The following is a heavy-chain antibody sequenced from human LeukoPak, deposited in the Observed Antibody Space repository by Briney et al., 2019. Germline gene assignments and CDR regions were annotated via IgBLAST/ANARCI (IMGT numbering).Heavy chain of an antibody. J-gene: IGHJ4*02. CDR1: GGSISSSNW. D-gene: IGHD4-17*01. Sequence: SETLSLTCAVSGGSISSSNWWSWVRQPPGKGLEWIGEIYHSGSTNYNPSLKSRVTISVDKSKNQFSLKLSSVTAADTAVYYCARDYGNDYGDYFDYWGQGTLVTVSS. V-gene: IGHV4-4*02. CDR2: IYHSGST. CDR3: ARDYGNDYGDYFDY.